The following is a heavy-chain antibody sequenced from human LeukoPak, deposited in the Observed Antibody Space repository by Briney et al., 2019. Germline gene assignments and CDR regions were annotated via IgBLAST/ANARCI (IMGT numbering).Heavy chain of an antibody. D-gene: IGHD3-22*01. CDR2: ITGNGGST. J-gene: IGHJ4*02. V-gene: IGHV3-23*01. CDR3: AKHHDSSGYYEYFDY. CDR1: GFIFSNYA. Sequence: GSLRLSCAASGFIFSNYAMSWFRQAPGKGLEWVSTITGNGGSTYYADSVRGRFTISRDNSKNTLSLQMSRLRAEDSATYYCAKHHDSSGYYEYFDYWGQGTLVTVSS.